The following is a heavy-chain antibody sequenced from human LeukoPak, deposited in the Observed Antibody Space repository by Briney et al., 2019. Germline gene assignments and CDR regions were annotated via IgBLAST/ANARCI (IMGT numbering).Heavy chain of an antibody. J-gene: IGHJ3*02. CDR3: AKDPSRFRGYYDSSGHYNDAFDI. CDR1: GFTFSSYA. V-gene: IGHV3-23*01. D-gene: IGHD3-22*01. Sequence: GGSLRLSCAASGFTFSSYAMSWVRQAPGKGLEWVSAISGSGGSTYYADSVKGRFTISRDNSKNTLYLQMNSLRAEDTAVYYCAKDPSRFRGYYDSSGHYNDAFDIWGQGTMVTVSS. CDR2: ISGSGGST.